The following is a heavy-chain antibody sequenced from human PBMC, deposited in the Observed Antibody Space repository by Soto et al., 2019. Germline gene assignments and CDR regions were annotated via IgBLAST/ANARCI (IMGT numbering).Heavy chain of an antibody. CDR3: AHWLPGPSWYDV. D-gene: IGHD6-13*01. Sequence: SGPTLVNPTPSLTLTCTFSGFSLTSGVEMVGWIGHPQGETLAQLALIYANDKQYYNPSLPNRLNITRGTSKTQVVLTITNMDPVHTAPHYCAHWLPGPSWYDVWGPATRVSVSS. CDR2: IYANDKQ. V-gene: IGHV2-5*01. J-gene: IGHJ6*02. CDR1: GFSLTSGVEM.